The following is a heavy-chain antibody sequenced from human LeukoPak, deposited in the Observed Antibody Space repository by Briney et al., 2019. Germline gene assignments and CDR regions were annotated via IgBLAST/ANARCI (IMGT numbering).Heavy chain of an antibody. CDR1: GYTFTGYY. CDR2: INPNSGGT. CDR3: AIGHIASAGYYYYYSMDV. D-gene: IGHD6-13*01. J-gene: IGHJ6*03. V-gene: IGHV1-2*06. Sequence: ASVKVSCKASGYTFTGYYMHLVRQAPGQGLEWMGRINPNSGGTNYAQKFQGRVTMTRDTSISTAYMELSRLRSDDTAVYYCAIGHIASAGYYYYYSMDVWGKGTTVTVSS.